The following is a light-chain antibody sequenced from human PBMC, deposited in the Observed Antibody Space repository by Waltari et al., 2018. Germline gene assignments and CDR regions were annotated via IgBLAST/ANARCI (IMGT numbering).Light chain of an antibody. J-gene: IGKJ5*01. Sequence: EIVLTQSPGTLSLSPGERATLSCRASQSVSRSYLAWYQQKPGQAPRLLIYGASSRATGIPDRFSGSGSGTDFTLTISRLEPEDFAVYYCQQYGSWITFGQGTRLEIK. CDR3: QQYGSWIT. CDR1: QSVSRSY. V-gene: IGKV3-20*01. CDR2: GAS.